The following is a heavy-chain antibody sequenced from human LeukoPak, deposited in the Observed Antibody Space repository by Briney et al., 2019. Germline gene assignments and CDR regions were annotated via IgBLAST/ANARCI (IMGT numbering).Heavy chain of an antibody. J-gene: IGHJ6*02. CDR1: GFTVSSNY. Sequence: GGSLRLSCAASGFTVSSNYMSWVRQAPGKGLDWVSMIYSGGSTNYADSVKGRFTISRDNSKITLYLQMNSLRAEDTAVYYCARDFTAMAPLYYYGMDVWGQGTTVTVSS. CDR3: ARDFTAMAPLYYYGMDV. CDR2: IYSGGST. D-gene: IGHD5-18*01. V-gene: IGHV3-53*05.